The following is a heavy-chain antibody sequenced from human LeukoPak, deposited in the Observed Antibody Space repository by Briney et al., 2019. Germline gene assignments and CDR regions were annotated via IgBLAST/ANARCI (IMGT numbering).Heavy chain of an antibody. Sequence: GGSLRLSCEPSGFSLRSFWMTWVRQAPGKGPEWVANINQEGSEKYYGDSVKGRFTISRDNAKNTLYLEMNSLRAEDTAVYYCARVRFLEWSDYWGQGTLVTVSS. J-gene: IGHJ4*02. V-gene: IGHV3-7*01. D-gene: IGHD3-3*01. CDR3: ARVRFLEWSDY. CDR2: INQEGSEK. CDR1: GFSLRSFW.